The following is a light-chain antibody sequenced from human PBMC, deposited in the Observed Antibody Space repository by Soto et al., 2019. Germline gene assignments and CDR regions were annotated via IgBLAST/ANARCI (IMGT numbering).Light chain of an antibody. Sequence: EIVMTQSPGTLSLSPGERATLSCRASQTINNNFLGWYQQKPGQPPRLLIFAASRRATGIPDRFSSSGSGTEFTLTISRVEPGDFGVYYCQQYGSSPPYTFGLGTKLDIK. J-gene: IGKJ2*01. CDR1: QTINNNF. V-gene: IGKV3-20*01. CDR3: QQYGSSPPYT. CDR2: AAS.